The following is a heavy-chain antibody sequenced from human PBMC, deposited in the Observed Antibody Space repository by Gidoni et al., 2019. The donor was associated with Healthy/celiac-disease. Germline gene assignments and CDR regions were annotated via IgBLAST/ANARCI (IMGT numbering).Heavy chain of an antibody. J-gene: IGHJ4*02. D-gene: IGHD3-16*01. CDR1: GFTFSSYA. V-gene: IGHV3-23*01. CDR2: ISGSGGST. CDR3: AKDIVAGKTSQMGDFDY. Sequence: EVQLLESGGGLVQPGGSLRLSGAASGFTFSSYAMRWVRQAPGKGLEWVSAISGSGGSTYYADSVKGRFTISRDNSKNTLYLQMNSLRAEDTAVYYCAKDIVAGKTSQMGDFDYWGQGTLVTVSS.